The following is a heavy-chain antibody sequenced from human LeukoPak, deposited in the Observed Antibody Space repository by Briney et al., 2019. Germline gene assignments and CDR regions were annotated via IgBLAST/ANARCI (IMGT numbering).Heavy chain of an antibody. CDR2: IYNDGRT. Sequence: GGSLRLSCAASGFIVNNKYMTWVRQAPGKGLEWVSLIYNDGRTYYADSVKGRCTISRDNSKNTLYLQMNSLRVEDTAVYYCARASYSYDINGWVPFDYWGQGTLVTVSS. V-gene: IGHV3-53*01. D-gene: IGHD3-22*01. CDR1: GFIVNNKY. J-gene: IGHJ4*02. CDR3: ARASYSYDINGWVPFDY.